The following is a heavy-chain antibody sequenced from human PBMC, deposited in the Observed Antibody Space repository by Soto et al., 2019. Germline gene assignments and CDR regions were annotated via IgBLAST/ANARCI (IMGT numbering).Heavy chain of an antibody. V-gene: IGHV4-4*07. J-gene: IGHJ6*02. CDR1: DGSISTNY. CDR2: IYISGST. CDR3: ARGISLAGYYYYGMDV. D-gene: IGHD1-20*01. Sequence: SETLSLTCTVSDGSISTNYWTWIRQPAGKGLEWIGRIYISGSTNYNPSLKSRVTMSLDTSKNQFSLKLRSVTAADTARYYCARGISLAGYYYYGMDVWGRGTTVTVSS.